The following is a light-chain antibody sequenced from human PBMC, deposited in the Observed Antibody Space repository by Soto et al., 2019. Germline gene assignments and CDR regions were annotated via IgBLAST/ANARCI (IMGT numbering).Light chain of an antibody. CDR2: EVR. CDR1: TSDY. J-gene: IGLJ1*01. CDR3: CSHTSGNSLV. V-gene: IGLV2-14*01. Sequence: SALTQPPSVSASPGQSITISCTGTTSDYVSWYQQHPGNVPKVLIYEVRKRPSGISNRFSGSKSGNTASLTISGLQAEDEADYYCCSHTSGNSLVFGSGTKVTVL.